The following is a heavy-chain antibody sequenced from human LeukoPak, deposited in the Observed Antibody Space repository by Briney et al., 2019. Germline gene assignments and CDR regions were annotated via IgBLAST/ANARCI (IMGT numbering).Heavy chain of an antibody. D-gene: IGHD3-22*01. V-gene: IGHV3-23*01. CDR2: ISGSGGRT. CDR1: GFTFSSSG. J-gene: IGHJ3*02. Sequence: GGSLKLSCAASGFTFSSSGMSWVRQAPGEGLEWVSFISGSGGRTYYAASVKGRFTISRDNSKNTLYLQMNSLRAEDTAVFYCAKMAYDSSAPIWGQGTVVTVSS. CDR3: AKMAYDSSAPI.